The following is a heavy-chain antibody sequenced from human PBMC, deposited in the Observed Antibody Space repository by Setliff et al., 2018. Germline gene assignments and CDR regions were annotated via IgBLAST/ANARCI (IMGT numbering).Heavy chain of an antibody. CDR3: TRERSEDFWSGYPYYYYMDV. V-gene: IGHV3-48*01. CDR1: GFTFSGYS. Sequence: GGSLRLSCAGSGFTFSGYSMNWVRQAPGKGLEWVSYIDTSNSIRYADSVKGRFTISRDDSKSIAYLQMNSLKTEDTAVYYCTRERSEDFWSGYPYYYYMDVWGKGTTVTVSS. J-gene: IGHJ6*03. CDR2: IDTSNSI. D-gene: IGHD3-3*01.